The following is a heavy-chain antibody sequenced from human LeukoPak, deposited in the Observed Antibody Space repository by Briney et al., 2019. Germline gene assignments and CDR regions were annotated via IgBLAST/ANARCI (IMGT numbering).Heavy chain of an antibody. CDR2: ISSSSSTI. D-gene: IGHD5-18*01. Sequence: GGSLRLSCAASGFTFSSYSMNWVRQAPGKGLEWVSYISSSSSTIYYADSVKGRFTISRDNAKNSLYLQMNSLRAEDTALYYCAKLYGYSYGYIDFWGQGTLVTVSS. V-gene: IGHV3-48*01. CDR1: GFTFSSYS. J-gene: IGHJ4*02. CDR3: AKLYGYSYGYIDF.